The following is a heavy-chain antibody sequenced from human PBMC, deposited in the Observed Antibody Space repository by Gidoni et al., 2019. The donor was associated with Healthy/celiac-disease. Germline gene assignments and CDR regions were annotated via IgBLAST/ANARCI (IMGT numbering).Heavy chain of an antibody. J-gene: IGHJ3*02. V-gene: IGHV3-23*01. Sequence: EVQLLESGGGLVQPGGSLRLSCAASGFTFSSYAMSWVRQAPGQGLEWVSAIRGSGGSTFYADSVKGRFTISRDNSKNTLYLQMNSLRAEDTAVYYCAKDREVIAPPIDAFDIWGQGTMVTVSS. CDR2: IRGSGGST. CDR1: GFTFSSYA. CDR3: AKDREVIAPPIDAFDI. D-gene: IGHD2-21*01.